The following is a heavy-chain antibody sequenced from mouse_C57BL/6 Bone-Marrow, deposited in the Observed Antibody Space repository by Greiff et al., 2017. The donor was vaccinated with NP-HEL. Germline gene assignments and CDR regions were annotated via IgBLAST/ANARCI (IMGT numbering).Heavy chain of an antibody. V-gene: IGHV1-58*01. CDR2: IYIGNGYT. J-gene: IGHJ3*01. CDR3: ANFAY. CDR1: GYTFTSYG. Sequence: EVKLMESGAELVRPGSSVKMSCKTSGYTFTSYGINWVKQRPGQGLEWIGYIYIGNGYTEYNAKFKGKATLTSDTSSSTAYMQLSSLTSEDSAIYFCANFAYWGQGTLVTVSA.